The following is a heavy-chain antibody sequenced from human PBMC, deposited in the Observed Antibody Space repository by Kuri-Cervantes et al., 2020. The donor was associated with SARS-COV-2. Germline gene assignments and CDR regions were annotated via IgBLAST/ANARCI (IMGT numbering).Heavy chain of an antibody. J-gene: IGHJ4*02. CDR2: ISSDGKNK. CDR1: GFNFSTTD. CDR3: ARGSNYYDSSGFYS. Sequence: SLKISCVASGFNFSTTDMHWVRQAPGKALEWLTFISSDGKNKKCMASGKGRFTISRDKSQNTLHLQMNSLRDEDTAVYYCARGSNYYDSSGFYSWGQGTLVTVSS. V-gene: IGHV3-30*03. D-gene: IGHD3-22*01.